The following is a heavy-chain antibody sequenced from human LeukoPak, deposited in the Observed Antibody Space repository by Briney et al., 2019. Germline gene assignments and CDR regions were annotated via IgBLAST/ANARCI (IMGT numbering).Heavy chain of an antibody. V-gene: IGHV3-74*01. CDR1: GITFGNNW. D-gene: IGHD3-22*01. CDR2: INSDGGGA. Sequence: GGSLRLSCAASGITFGNNWMHWVRQGPGRGLVWISRINSDGGGAIYADSVKGRFTVSRDNAKNTLYLQMNSLRAEDTAVYYCARCNYDSSSNYYCYYGMDVWGQGTTVTVSS. CDR3: ARCNYDSSSNYYCYYGMDV. J-gene: IGHJ6*02.